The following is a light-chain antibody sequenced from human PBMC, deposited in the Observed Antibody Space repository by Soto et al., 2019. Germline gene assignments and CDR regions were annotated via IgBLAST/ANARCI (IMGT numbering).Light chain of an antibody. CDR1: QSVRNSY. J-gene: IGKJ2*01. CDR2: GAS. CDR3: QQYGSSPYT. V-gene: IGKV3-20*01. Sequence: EILLTQSPGTLSLSPGERANLYCRASQSVRNSYLAWYQQKPGQAPRLLIYGASGRATGIPDRFSGSGSGTDFTLTISRLEPEDFAVYYCQQYGSSPYTFGQGTKLEI.